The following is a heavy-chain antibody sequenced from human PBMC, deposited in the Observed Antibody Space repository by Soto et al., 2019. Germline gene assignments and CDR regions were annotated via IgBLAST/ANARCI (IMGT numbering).Heavy chain of an antibody. CDR3: ARGLRGTDV. J-gene: IGHJ6*02. V-gene: IGHV4-59*01. CDR1: GGSISSYY. CDR2: IYYSGST. Sequence: TETLSLTCSVYGGSISSYYWSWIRQPPGKGLEWIGYIYYSGSTNYNPSLKSRVTISVDTSKNQFSLKLSSVTAADTAVYYCARGLRGTDVWGQGTTVTVSS.